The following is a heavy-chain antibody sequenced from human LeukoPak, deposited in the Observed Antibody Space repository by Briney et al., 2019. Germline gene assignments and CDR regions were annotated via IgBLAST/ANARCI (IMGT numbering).Heavy chain of an antibody. Sequence: SQTLSLTCTVSGGSISSVGYYWSWIRQHPGKGLEWIGYIYYSGSTYYNPSLKSRVTISVDTSKNQFSLKLSSVTAADTAVYYCARGAHPRGKAHDYWGQGTLVTVSS. J-gene: IGHJ4*02. D-gene: IGHD6-6*01. CDR1: GGSISSVGYY. V-gene: IGHV4-31*03. CDR2: IYYSGST. CDR3: ARGAHPRGKAHDY.